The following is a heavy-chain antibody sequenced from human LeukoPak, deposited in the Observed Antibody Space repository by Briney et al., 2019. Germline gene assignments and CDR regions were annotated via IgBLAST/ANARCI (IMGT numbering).Heavy chain of an antibody. CDR3: ARVDSSGPGDY. J-gene: IGHJ4*02. D-gene: IGHD6-19*01. CDR1: GFTFSSYG. V-gene: IGHV3-33*01. CDR2: IWYDGSNK. Sequence: GRSLRLSCAASGFTFSSYGMHWVRQAPGKGLEWVAVIWYDGSNKYYADSVKGRFTISRDNSKNTLFLQMNSLRAEDTAVYYCARVDSSGPGDYWGQGTLVTVSS.